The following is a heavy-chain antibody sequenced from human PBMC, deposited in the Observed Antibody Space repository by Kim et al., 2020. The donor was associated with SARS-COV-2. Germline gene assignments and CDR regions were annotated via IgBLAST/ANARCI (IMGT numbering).Heavy chain of an antibody. Sequence: SETLSLTCTVSGGSISSYYWSWIRQPPGKGLEWIGYIYYSGSTNYNPSLKSRVTISVDTSKNQFSLKLSSVTAADTAVYYCASSIVGATRGFDYWGQGT. CDR1: GGSISSYY. CDR3: ASSIVGATRGFDY. CDR2: IYYSGST. D-gene: IGHD1-26*01. V-gene: IGHV4-59*01. J-gene: IGHJ4*02.